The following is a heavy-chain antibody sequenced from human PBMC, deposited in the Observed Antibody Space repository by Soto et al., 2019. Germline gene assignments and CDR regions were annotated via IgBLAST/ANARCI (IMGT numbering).Heavy chain of an antibody. CDR2: INQSGGYT. D-gene: IGHD2-21*02. J-gene: IGHJ5*02. Sequence: QVQLVQSGAEVKKPGASVKVSCKASGYTFSSYYMNWVRQAPGQGLEWLGIINQSGGYTTYAQRFLGRVTMTSDKSTSTVHMELGSLTSEDTAVYYCARGGGIVVVTAPYDPWGQGTLVTVSS. CDR1: GYTFSSYY. CDR3: ARGGGIVVVTAPYDP. V-gene: IGHV1-46*03.